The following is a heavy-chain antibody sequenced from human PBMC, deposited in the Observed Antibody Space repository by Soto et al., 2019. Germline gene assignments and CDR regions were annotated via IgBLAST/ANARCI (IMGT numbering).Heavy chain of an antibody. V-gene: IGHV1-69*13. CDR1: GGTFSSYA. D-gene: IGHD6-13*01. J-gene: IGHJ3*02. CDR2: IIPIFGTA. Sequence: SVKVSCKASGGTFSSYAISWVRQAPGQGLEWMGGIIPIFGTANYAQKFQGRVTITADESTSTAYMERSSLRSEDTAVHYCASRMGIAAAGTPVAFDIWGQGTMVTVS. CDR3: ASRMGIAAAGTPVAFDI.